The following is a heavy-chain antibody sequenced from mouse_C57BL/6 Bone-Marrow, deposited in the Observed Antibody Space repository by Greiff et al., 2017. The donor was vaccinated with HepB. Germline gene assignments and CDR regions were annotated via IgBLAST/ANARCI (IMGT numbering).Heavy chain of an antibody. CDR3: ARDMDY. Sequence: VQLQQPGAELVMPGASVKLSCKASGYTFTSYWMHWVKQRPGQGLEWIGEIDPSDSYTNYNQKFKGKSTLTVDKSSSTAYMQLSSLTSEDSAVYYCARDMDYWGQGTSATVSA. CDR1: GYTFTSYW. J-gene: IGHJ4*01. CDR2: IDPSDSYT. V-gene: IGHV1-69*01.